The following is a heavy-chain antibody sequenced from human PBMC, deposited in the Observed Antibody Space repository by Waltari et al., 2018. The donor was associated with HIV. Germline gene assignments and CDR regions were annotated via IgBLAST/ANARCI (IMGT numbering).Heavy chain of an antibody. J-gene: IGHJ4*02. CDR1: GLSVATHW. D-gene: IGHD2-15*01. CDR3: ARASHYIEFSTFDGDYYFDV. Sequence: VQLVESGGGSIKTGGSLRLSCAASGLSVATHWLYWVRQGPGKGLVWVARINSDGSSRNYADAVKGRFVISRDNARNTVYLQLNSLRVEDTAMYFCARASHYIEFSTFDGDYYFDVWGRGTRVAVSS. CDR2: INSDGSSR. V-gene: IGHV3-74*01.